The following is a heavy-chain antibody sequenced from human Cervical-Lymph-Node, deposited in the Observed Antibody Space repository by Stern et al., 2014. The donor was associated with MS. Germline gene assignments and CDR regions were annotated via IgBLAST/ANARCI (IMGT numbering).Heavy chain of an antibody. CDR2: IHTDGSST. V-gene: IGHV3-74*02. D-gene: IGHD3-16*01. Sequence: VPLKESGGGLVQPGGSLRLSCAASGFTFSSYWIHWVRQAPGKGLVWVSRIHTDGSSTRYADSVKGRFTISRDNAKNTLYLQMNSLRAEDTAVYYCARALSYRDAFDIWGQGTMVTVSS. CDR3: ARALSYRDAFDI. CDR1: GFTFSSYW. J-gene: IGHJ3*02.